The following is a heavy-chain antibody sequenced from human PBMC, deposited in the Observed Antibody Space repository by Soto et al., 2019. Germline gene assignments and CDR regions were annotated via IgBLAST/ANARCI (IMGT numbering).Heavy chain of an antibody. CDR1: GYTFTGYY. J-gene: IGHJ6*02. D-gene: IGHD3-3*01. Sequence: ASVKVSCKASGYTFTGYYMHWVRQAPGQGLEWVGWINPNSGGTNYAQKFQGRVTMTRDTSISTAYMELSRLRSDDTAVYYCARDWGCGVVRYYYYGIDVWGQGTTVTVSS. CDR2: INPNSGGT. CDR3: ARDWGCGVVRYYYYGIDV. V-gene: IGHV1-2*02.